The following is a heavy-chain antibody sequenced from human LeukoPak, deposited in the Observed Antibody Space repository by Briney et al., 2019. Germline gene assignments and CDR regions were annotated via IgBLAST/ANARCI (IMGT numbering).Heavy chain of an antibody. J-gene: IGHJ4*02. Sequence: GGSMRLSCAASGFTFRSYWMRWVRQAPGKGVEWVSRVIRDGSFTNYADSVKGRFTISRDNAKNTFYLQMSSLRAEDTAVYFCVRDGDDFNFDYWGQGSLVTVSS. CDR1: GFTFRSYW. CDR3: VRDGDDFNFDY. V-gene: IGHV3-74*01. CDR2: VIRDGSFT. D-gene: IGHD5-24*01.